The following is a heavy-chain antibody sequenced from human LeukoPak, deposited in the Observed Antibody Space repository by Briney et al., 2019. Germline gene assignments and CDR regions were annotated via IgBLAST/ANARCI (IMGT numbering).Heavy chain of an antibody. CDR1: GGSISSGSYY. CDR2: IYTSGST. V-gene: IGHV4-61*02. Sequence: SETLSLTCTVSGGSISSGSYYWSWIRQPAGKGLEWIGRIYTSGSTNYNPSLKSRVTISVDTSKNQCSLKLSSVTAADTAVYYCARENDFWSGYFYGMDVWGQGTTVTVSS. CDR3: ARENDFWSGYFYGMDV. J-gene: IGHJ6*02. D-gene: IGHD3-3*01.